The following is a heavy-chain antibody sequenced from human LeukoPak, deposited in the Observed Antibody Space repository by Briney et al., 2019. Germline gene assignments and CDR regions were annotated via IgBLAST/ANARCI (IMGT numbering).Heavy chain of an antibody. CDR3: ARVRSSSGWYFDY. CDR2: IYSGGST. D-gene: IGHD6-19*01. V-gene: IGHV3-53*01. CDR1: GFTVSSNY. Sequence: PGGSLRLSCAASGFTVSSNYMSWVRQAPGKGLEWVSVIYSGGSTYYADSVKGRFTISRDNSKNTLYLQMNSLRAEDTAVYYCARVRSSSGWYFDYWGQGTLVTVSS. J-gene: IGHJ4*02.